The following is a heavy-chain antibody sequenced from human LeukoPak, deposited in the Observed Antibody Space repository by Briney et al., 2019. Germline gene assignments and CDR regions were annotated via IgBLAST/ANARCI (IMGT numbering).Heavy chain of an antibody. CDR1: GFTFSDYY. V-gene: IGHV3-11*06. J-gene: IGHJ4*02. D-gene: IGHD1-20*01. CDR2: ISSSSSYT. Sequence: GGSLRLSCAASGFTFSDYYMSWIRHASGKGLEWVSYISSSSSYTNYADSVKGRFTISRDNAKNSLYLKMNSLRAEDTAVYYCARDITGVDYWGQGTLVTVSS. CDR3: ARDITGVDY.